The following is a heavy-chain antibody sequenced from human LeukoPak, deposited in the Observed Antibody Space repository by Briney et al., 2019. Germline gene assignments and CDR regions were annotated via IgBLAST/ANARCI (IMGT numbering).Heavy chain of an antibody. CDR1: GYTFTVYY. D-gene: IGHD5-12*01. V-gene: IGHV1-2*06. CDR3: SASFSGYDRLFDY. CDR2: INPNSGGT. Sequence: EASVKVSCKASGYTFTVYYMHWVRQVPGQGLEWMGRINPNSGGTNYAQKFQDRVTMTRDTSISTANMELNRLTSDDTAVYYCSASFSGYDRLFDYWGQGTLVTVSS. J-gene: IGHJ4*02.